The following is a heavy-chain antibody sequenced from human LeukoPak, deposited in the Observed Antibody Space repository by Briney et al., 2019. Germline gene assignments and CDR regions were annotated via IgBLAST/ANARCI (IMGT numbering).Heavy chain of an antibody. CDR3: ARQRCSSTSCPAYFDY. CDR1: GYSFTSYW. V-gene: IGHV5-51*01. CDR2: IYPGDSDT. D-gene: IGHD2-2*01. J-gene: IGHJ4*02. Sequence: GESLKISCKGSGYSFTSYWSDWVRQMPGKGLEWMGSIYPGDSDTRYSPSFQGQVTISADKSISTAYLQWSSLKASDTAMYYCARQRCSSTSCPAYFDYWGQGTLVTVSS.